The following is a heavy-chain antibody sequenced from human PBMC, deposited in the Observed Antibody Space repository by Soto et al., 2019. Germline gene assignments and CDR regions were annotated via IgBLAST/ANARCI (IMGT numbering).Heavy chain of an antibody. CDR2: TYYRSKWYN. D-gene: IGHD5-18*01. J-gene: IGHJ4*02. V-gene: IGHV6-1*01. CDR3: ARDRDTYGLNFFDY. CDR1: GDSVSSDSAA. Sequence: PSQTLSLTCAISGDSVSSDSAAWNWIRQSPSRGLEWLGRTYYRSKWYNDYAVSVKSRITINPDTSKNQFSLQMKSLRAEDTAVYYCARDRDTYGLNFFDYWGQGTLVTVSS.